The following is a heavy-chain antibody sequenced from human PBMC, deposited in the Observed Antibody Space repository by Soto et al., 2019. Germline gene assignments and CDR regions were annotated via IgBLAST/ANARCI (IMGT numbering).Heavy chain of an antibody. D-gene: IGHD1-26*01. V-gene: IGHV4-4*07. CDR3: ARGGTYYLDS. CDR2: IYTRGST. Sequence: SETLSLTCPFSVASISDFYWSCIRQSAGNRLEWIGRIYTRGSTDYHPSLKSRATISIDTSKNQVSLRLTSVTAADTAVYYCARGGTYYLDSGGQGTRVTV. CDR1: VASISDFY. J-gene: IGHJ4*02.